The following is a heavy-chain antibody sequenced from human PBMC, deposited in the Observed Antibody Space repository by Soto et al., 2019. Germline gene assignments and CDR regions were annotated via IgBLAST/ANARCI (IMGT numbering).Heavy chain of an antibody. CDR2: ISYDGSNK. CDR3: AKDHDYGDYDRRFGYYYYMDV. Sequence: QVQLVESGGGVVQPGRSLRLSCAASGFTFSSYGMHWVRQAPGKGLEWVAVISYDGSNKYYADSVKGRFTISRDNSKNTLYLQMNSLRAEDTAVYYCAKDHDYGDYDRRFGYYYYMDVWGKGTTVTVSS. CDR1: GFTFSSYG. V-gene: IGHV3-30*18. D-gene: IGHD4-17*01. J-gene: IGHJ6*03.